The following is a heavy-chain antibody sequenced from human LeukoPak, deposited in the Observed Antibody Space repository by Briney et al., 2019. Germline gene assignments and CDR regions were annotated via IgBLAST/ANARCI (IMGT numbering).Heavy chain of an antibody. CDR3: ATTSPRYGGNSGRWDWFDP. J-gene: IGHJ5*02. V-gene: IGHV1-69*04. D-gene: IGHD4-23*01. Sequence: SVKVSCKASGGTFSSYAISWVRQAPGQGLEWMGRIIPILGIANYAQKFQGRVTITADKSTSTAYMELSSLRSEDTAVYYCATTSPRYGGNSGRWDWFDPWGQGTLVTVSS. CDR1: GGTFSSYA. CDR2: IIPILGIA.